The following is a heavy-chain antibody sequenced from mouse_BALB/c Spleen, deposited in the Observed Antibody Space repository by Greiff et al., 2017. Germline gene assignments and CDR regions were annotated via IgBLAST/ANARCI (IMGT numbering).Heavy chain of an antibody. V-gene: IGHV1-77*01. CDR3: ARSGGNYVYYAMDY. CDR2: IYPGSGNT. D-gene: IGHD2-1*01. J-gene: IGHJ4*01. CDR1: GYTFTDYY. Sequence: VQLQQSGAELARPGASVKLSCKASGYTFTDYYINWVKQRTGQGLEWIGEIYPGSGNTYYNEKFKGKATLTADKSSSTAYMQLSSLTSEDSAVYICARSGGNYVYYAMDYWGQGTSVTVSS.